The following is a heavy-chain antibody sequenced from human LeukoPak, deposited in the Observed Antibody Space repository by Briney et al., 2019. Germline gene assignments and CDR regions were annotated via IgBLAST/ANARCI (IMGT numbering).Heavy chain of an antibody. CDR3: ARGPDSSGWYGVVNYYYYYGMDV. CDR2: IYYSGST. Sequence: SETLSLTCTVSGGSISSYYWSWIRQPPGKGLEWIGYIYYSGSTNYNPSLKSRVTIPVDTSKNQFSLKLSSVTAADTAVYYCARGPDSSGWYGVVNYYYYYGMDVWGQGTTVTVSS. J-gene: IGHJ6*02. V-gene: IGHV4-59*01. CDR1: GGSISSYY. D-gene: IGHD6-19*01.